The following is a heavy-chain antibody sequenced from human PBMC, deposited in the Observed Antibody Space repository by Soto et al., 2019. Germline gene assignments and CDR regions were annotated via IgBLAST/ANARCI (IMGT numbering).Heavy chain of an antibody. CDR2: IIPIFGTA. CDR3: ARGRGVILSSTPRNYMDV. CDR1: GGTFSSYA. V-gene: IGHV1-69*01. J-gene: IGHJ6*02. Sequence: QVQLVQSGAEVKKPGSSVKVSCKASGGTFSSYAISWVRQAPGQGLEWMGGIIPIFGTANYAQKFQGRVTITADESTSTAYMELSSLRSEDTAVYHCARGRGVILSSTPRNYMDVWGQGTTVTVSS. D-gene: IGHD3-16*02.